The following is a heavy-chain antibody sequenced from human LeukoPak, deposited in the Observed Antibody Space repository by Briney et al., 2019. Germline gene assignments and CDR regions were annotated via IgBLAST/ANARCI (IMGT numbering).Heavy chain of an antibody. D-gene: IGHD3-22*01. CDR1: GFTFSSYE. V-gene: IGHV3-48*03. CDR3: ARESYDSSGYWGGNDAFDI. J-gene: IGHJ3*02. CDR2: ISSSGSTI. Sequence: GGSLRLSCAASGFTFSSYEMNWVRQAPGKGLEWVSYISSSGSTIYYADSVKGRFTISRDNAKNSLYLQMNSLRAEDTAVYYCARESYDSSGYWGGNDAFDIWGQGTMVTVSS.